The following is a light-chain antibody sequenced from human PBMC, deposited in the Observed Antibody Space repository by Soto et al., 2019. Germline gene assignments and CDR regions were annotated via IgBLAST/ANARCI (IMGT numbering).Light chain of an antibody. J-gene: IGKJ1*01. CDR1: QRVDSY. Sequence: DIQVTQSPSSLSASVGDSVTLSCQTSQRVDSYIHWYQHQSGKPPKLLIYAASTLQDGVPSRFSGGGSGTAFSLIITGLQPGDSATYYCQQTSTPVATFGQGTKV. V-gene: IGKV1-39*01. CDR2: AAS. CDR3: QQTSTPVAT.